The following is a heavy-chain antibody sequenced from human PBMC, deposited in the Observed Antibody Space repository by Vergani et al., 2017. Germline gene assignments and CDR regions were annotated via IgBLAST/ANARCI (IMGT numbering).Heavy chain of an antibody. CDR1: GGSVSSGSYY. Sequence: QVQLQESGPGLVKPSETLSLTCTVSGGSVSSGSYYWSWIRQPPGKGLEWIGYIYYSGSTNYNPSLKSRVTISVDTSKNQFSLKLSSVTAADTAVYYCARAFSYYDSSGYYSTHQEPQDFDIWGQGTMVTVSS. CDR2: IYYSGST. J-gene: IGHJ3*02. V-gene: IGHV4-61*01. CDR3: ARAFSYYDSSGYYSTHQEPQDFDI. D-gene: IGHD3-22*01.